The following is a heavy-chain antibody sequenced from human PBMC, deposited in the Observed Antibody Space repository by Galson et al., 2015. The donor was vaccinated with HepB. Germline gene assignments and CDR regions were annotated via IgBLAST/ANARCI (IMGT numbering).Heavy chain of an antibody. D-gene: IGHD3-10*01. CDR3: AKGDTGRYDY. CDR1: EFTFSSHD. CDR2: INNSGSRT. V-gene: IGHV3-23*01. Sequence: SLRLSCAASEFTFSSHDMSWVRQAPGKGLEWVADINNSGSRTYYADSVKGRFTISRDNSRKTLYLQMNSLRAEDTAVYYCAKGDTGRYDYWGHGTLVTVSS. J-gene: IGHJ4*01.